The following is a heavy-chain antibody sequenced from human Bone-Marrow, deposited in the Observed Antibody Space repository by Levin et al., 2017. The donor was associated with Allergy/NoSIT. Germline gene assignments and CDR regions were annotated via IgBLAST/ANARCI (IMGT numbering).Heavy chain of an antibody. Sequence: WASVKVSCKASGYTFIGYNIHWVRQAPGLGLEYMGWINPDTGGTKYPVKFQGRVTLTRDMSTSTVYLDLSSLKSDDTAIYYCARVITGYASGFGFWGQGTPVNVSS. D-gene: IGHD5-12*01. CDR3: ARVITGYASGFGF. CDR2: INPDTGGT. J-gene: IGHJ4*02. V-gene: IGHV1-2*02. CDR1: GYTFIGYN.